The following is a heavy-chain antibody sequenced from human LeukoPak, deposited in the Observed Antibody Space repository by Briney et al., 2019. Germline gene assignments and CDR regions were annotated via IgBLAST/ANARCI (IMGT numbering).Heavy chain of an antibody. D-gene: IGHD5-12*01. CDR3: ARDGWLPYNICAFDI. CDR1: GFTVSSYY. V-gene: IGHV3-53*01. Sequence: GSLSLSCAASGFTVSSYYWSWVRQPPGKGLEWVGVIYHGGSTYYADSVKGRLTISIDNSKNTLYLQMSSLRAADTAVYYCARDGWLPYNICAFDIWGQGTMVTVSS. J-gene: IGHJ3*02. CDR2: IYHGGST.